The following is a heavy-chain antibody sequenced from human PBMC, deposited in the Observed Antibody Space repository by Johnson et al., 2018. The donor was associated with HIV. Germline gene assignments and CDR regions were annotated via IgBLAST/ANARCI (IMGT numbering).Heavy chain of an antibody. D-gene: IGHD6-6*01. CDR2: IYSGGST. CDR1: VFTVSSNY. CDR3: ARDFCGNSVAARIGAFDI. Sequence: VQLLESGGGLIQPGGSLRLSCAASVFTVSSNYMSCVRPAPGKGLAWVSVIYSGGSTYYADSVKGRFPISRDNAKTSLYLQMNSLRAEDTAMFYCARDFCGNSVAARIGAFDIWGQGTMVTVSS. V-gene: IGHV3-66*03. J-gene: IGHJ3*02.